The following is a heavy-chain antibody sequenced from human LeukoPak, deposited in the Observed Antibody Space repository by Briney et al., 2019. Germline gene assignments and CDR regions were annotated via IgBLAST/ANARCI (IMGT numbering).Heavy chain of an antibody. CDR3: ARDRAVGATEDY. CDR1: GFTFSSYG. Sequence: GGSLRLSCAASGFTFSSYGMHWVRQAPGKGLEWVAAIWYDGSNKYYADSVKGRFTISRDNSKNTLYLQMNSLRAEDTAVYYCARDRAVGATEDYWGQGTLVTVSS. CDR2: IWYDGSNK. J-gene: IGHJ4*02. V-gene: IGHV3-33*01. D-gene: IGHD1-26*01.